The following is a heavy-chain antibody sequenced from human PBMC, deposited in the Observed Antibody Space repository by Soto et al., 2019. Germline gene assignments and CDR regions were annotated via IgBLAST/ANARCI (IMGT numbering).Heavy chain of an antibody. CDR2: ISAFNGNT. Sequence: DQLVQSGAEVKQPGASVTVSCKASGYSFTNYGVTWVRQAPGQGLEWMGWISAFNGNTHYAQNLQGRVTMTTDASTSTAYMELRSLRSDDTAVYYCARDRGVAPPVAGNTHYYYYMDVWGKGTTVTVSS. CDR3: ARDRGVAPPVAGNTHYYYYMDV. V-gene: IGHV1-18*01. CDR1: GYSFTNYG. J-gene: IGHJ6*03. D-gene: IGHD6-19*01.